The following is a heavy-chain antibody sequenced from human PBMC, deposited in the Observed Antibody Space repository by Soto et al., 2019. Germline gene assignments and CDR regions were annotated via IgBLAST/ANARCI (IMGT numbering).Heavy chain of an antibody. CDR3: AHRPHDFWSCYYAQNIHDAFDI. V-gene: IGHV2-5*02. J-gene: IGHJ3*02. CDR1: GFSLSTSGVG. D-gene: IGHD3-3*01. CDR2: IYWDDDK. Sequence: QITLKESGPTLVKPTQTLTLTGTFSGFSLSTSGVGVGWIRQPPGKAMEWLALIYWDDDKRYSPSLKSRLTITKDTSKNQVVLTMTNMDPVDTATYYFAHRPHDFWSCYYAQNIHDAFDIWGQGTMVTVSS.